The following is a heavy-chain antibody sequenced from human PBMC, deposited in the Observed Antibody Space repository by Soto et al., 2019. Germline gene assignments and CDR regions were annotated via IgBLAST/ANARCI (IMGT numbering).Heavy chain of an antibody. D-gene: IGHD6-13*01. CDR3: ARDSGAKLSSS. CDR2: IVPIYRTA. CDR1: GGTFSSYR. J-gene: IGHJ4*02. V-gene: IGHV1-69*01. Sequence: VQLVQSGAEVKKPGSSVKVSYKASGGTFSSYRINWVRQAPGQGLEWVGGIVPIYRTADYAQKFQGRVTITADESARTAYMELRSLKSQDTAVYYCARDSGAKLSSSWGQGTLVTVSS.